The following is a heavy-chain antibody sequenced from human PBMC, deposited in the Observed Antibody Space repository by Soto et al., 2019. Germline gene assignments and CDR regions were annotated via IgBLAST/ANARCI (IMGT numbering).Heavy chain of an antibody. Sequence: SETPSLTCAVYGGSFSGYYWSWIRQPPGKGLEWIGEINHSGSTNYNPSLKSRVTISVDTSKNQFSLKLSSVTAADTAVYYCARARGYDFWSGRHAFDIWGQGTMVTVSS. D-gene: IGHD3-3*01. CDR3: ARARGYDFWSGRHAFDI. CDR1: GGSFSGYY. V-gene: IGHV4-34*01. J-gene: IGHJ3*02. CDR2: INHSGST.